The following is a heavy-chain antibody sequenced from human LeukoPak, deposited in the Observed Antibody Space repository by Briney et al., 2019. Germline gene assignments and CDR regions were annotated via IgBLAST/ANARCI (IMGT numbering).Heavy chain of an antibody. CDR2: ISGRGGST. CDR1: GFTFSAYW. CDR3: AKEIRFLEWSTPFDP. Sequence: GGSLRLSCAASGFTFSAYWMSWVRQAPGKGLEWVSAISGRGGSTYYADSVKGRFTISRDNSKNTLYLQMNSLRAEDTAVYYCAKEIRFLEWSTPFDPWGQGTLVTVSS. J-gene: IGHJ5*02. V-gene: IGHV3-23*01. D-gene: IGHD3-3*01.